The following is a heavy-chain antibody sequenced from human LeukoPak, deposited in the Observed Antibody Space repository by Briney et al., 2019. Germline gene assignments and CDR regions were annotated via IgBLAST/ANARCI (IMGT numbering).Heavy chain of an antibody. CDR1: GFTLSSYE. J-gene: IGHJ4*02. CDR3: ARESDFAFDF. Sequence: GGSLRLSCAASGFTLSSYEMHGVRQAPGKGLEWVAVISYDGSHKDYADSVKGRFTISRDNSENTLYLQMNSLRAEDTAVFYCARESDFAFDFWGQGTLVTVSS. V-gene: IGHV3-30*01. CDR2: ISYDGSHK.